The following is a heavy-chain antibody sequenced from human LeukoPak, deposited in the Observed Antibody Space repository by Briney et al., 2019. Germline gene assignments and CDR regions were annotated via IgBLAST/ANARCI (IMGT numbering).Heavy chain of an antibody. CDR2: IYHSGTT. CDR3: ARRYYYGEPIDY. Sequence: KPSETLSLTCAVSGYSISSGYYWGWIRQPPGKGLEWIGTIYHSGTTYYNPSLKSRVTISVDTSKNQFSLKLSSVTAADTAVYYCARRYYYGEPIDYWGQGTLVTVSS. V-gene: IGHV4-38-2*01. J-gene: IGHJ4*02. D-gene: IGHD3-10*01. CDR1: GYSISSGYY.